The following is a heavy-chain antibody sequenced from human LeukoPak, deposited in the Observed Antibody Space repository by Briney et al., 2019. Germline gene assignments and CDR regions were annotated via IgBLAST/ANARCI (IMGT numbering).Heavy chain of an antibody. CDR3: ARGPPTGYYYGSGSYPVPYYYGMDV. CDR1: GYTFTSYY. Sequence: GASVKVSCKASGYTFTSYYMHWVRQAPGQGLEWMGIINPSGGSTSYAQKFQGRVTMTRDTSTSTVYMELSSLRSEDTAVYYCARGPPTGYYYGSGSYPVPYYYGMDVWGQGTTVTVSS. CDR2: INPSGGST. J-gene: IGHJ6*02. D-gene: IGHD3-10*01. V-gene: IGHV1-46*01.